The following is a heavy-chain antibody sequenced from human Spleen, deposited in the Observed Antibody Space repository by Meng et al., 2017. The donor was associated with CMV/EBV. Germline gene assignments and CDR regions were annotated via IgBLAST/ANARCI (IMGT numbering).Heavy chain of an antibody. CDR3: ARVRGTGDFWSGYFTVDY. CDR2: ITGSSSYM. J-gene: IGHJ4*02. CDR1: GFTFSTYS. D-gene: IGHD3-3*01. Sequence: GESLKISCAASGFTFSTYSMNWVRQAPGKGLEWVSSITGSSSYMFYGDSVKGRFTISRDNAKNSLYLQMNSLRAEDTAVYYCARVRGTGDFWSGYFTVDYWGQGTLVTVSS. V-gene: IGHV3-21*01.